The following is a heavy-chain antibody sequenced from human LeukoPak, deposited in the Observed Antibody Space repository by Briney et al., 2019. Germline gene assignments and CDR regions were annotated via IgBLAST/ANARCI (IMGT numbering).Heavy chain of an antibody. CDR3: ARVWIVGPYGDYRSWYYYYYMDV. D-gene: IGHD4-17*01. Sequence: PGGSLRLSCAASGFTFSSYWMSWVRQAPGKGLEWVANIKQDGSEKYYVDSVKGRFTISRDNAKNSLYLQMNSLRAEDTAVYYCARVWIVGPYGDYRSWYYYYYMDVWGKGTTVTVSS. CDR2: IKQDGSEK. CDR1: GFTFSSYW. V-gene: IGHV3-7*01. J-gene: IGHJ6*03.